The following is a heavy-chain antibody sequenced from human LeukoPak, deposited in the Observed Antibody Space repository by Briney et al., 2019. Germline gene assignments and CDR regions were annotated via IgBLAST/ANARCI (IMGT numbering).Heavy chain of an antibody. Sequence: SETLSLTCTVSSGSISGSDYYWCWIRQPPGKGLEWIGSINYSGNTYYDSSLKSRVTISVDTSKNHFSLRLSSVTAADTAVYYCVSESNPGDRGAFDIWGQGTMVTVSS. CDR1: SGSISGSDYY. J-gene: IGHJ3*02. V-gene: IGHV4-39*02. CDR3: VSESNPGDRGAFDI. D-gene: IGHD7-27*01. CDR2: INYSGNT.